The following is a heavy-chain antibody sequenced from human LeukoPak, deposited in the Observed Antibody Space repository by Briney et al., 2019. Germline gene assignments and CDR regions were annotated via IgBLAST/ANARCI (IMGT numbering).Heavy chain of an antibody. Sequence: SETLSLTCTVSGGSTSSGGYYWSWIRQPPGKGLEWIGYIYHSGSTYYNPSLKSRVTISVDRSKNQFSLKLSSVTAADTAVYYCASAVAAAGDAFDIWGQGTMVTVSS. J-gene: IGHJ3*02. CDR1: GGSTSSGGYY. V-gene: IGHV4-30-2*01. D-gene: IGHD6-13*01. CDR3: ASAVAAAGDAFDI. CDR2: IYHSGST.